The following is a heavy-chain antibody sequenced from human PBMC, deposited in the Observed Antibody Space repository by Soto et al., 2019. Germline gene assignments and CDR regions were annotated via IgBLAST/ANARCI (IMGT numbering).Heavy chain of an antibody. CDR2: ISAYNGNT. CDR1: GYTFTSYG. D-gene: IGHD3-22*01. J-gene: IGHJ6*02. CDR3: ARDGDSSDYYYYGMDV. V-gene: IGHV1-18*01. Sequence: ASVKVSCKASGYTFTSYGISWVRQAPGQGLEWMGWISAYNGNTNYAQKLQGRVTMTTDTSASTAYMELRSLRSDDTAVYYCARDGDSSDYYYYGMDVWGQGTTVTVSS.